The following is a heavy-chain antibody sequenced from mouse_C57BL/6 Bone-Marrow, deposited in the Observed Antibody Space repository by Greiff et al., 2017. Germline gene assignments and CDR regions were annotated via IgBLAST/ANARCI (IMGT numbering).Heavy chain of an antibody. CDR2: IWRGGST. J-gene: IGHJ2*01. CDR3: ARNYGTNWDYFDY. D-gene: IGHD4-1*01. CDR1: GFSLTSYG. V-gene: IGHV2-2*01. Sequence: VQLQQSGPGLVQPSQCLSISCTASGFSLTSYGVHWVRQSPGKGLEWLGVIWRGGSTDYNAAFIPRLSISKDNSKSQVFFKMNSLQADDTAIYYCARNYGTNWDYFDYWGRGTALTVSS.